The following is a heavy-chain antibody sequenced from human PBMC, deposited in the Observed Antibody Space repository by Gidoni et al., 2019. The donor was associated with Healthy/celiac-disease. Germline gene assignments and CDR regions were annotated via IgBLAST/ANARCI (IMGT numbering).Heavy chain of an antibody. CDR2: ISSSSSYI. J-gene: IGHJ3*02. D-gene: IGHD6-13*01. CDR3: ARDFSGAAAGPSDAFDI. V-gene: IGHV3-21*01. CDR1: GFTFSSYS. Sequence: EVQLVESGGGLVKPGGSLRLSCAASGFTFSSYSMNWVRQAPGKGLEWVPSISSSSSYIYYADSVKGRFTISRDNAKNSLYLQMNSLRAEDTAVYYCARDFSGAAAGPSDAFDIWGQGTMVTVSS.